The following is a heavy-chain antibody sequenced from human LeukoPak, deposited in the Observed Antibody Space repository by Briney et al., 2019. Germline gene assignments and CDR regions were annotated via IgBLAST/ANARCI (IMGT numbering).Heavy chain of an antibody. CDR3: ARAGWYYYDSSGYLFNYYFDY. CDR2: IIPILGIA. D-gene: IGHD3-22*01. J-gene: IGHJ4*02. V-gene: IGHV1-69*04. Sequence: ASVKVSCKASGGTFSSYAISWVRQAPGQGLEWMGRIIPILGIANYAQKFQGRVAITADKSTSTAYMELSSLRSEDTAVYYCARAGWYYYDSSGYLFNYYFDYWGQGTLVTVSS. CDR1: GGTFSSYA.